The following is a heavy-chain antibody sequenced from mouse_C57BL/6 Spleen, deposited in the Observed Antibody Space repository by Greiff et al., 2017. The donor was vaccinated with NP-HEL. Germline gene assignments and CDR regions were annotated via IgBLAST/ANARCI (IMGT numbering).Heavy chain of an antibody. D-gene: IGHD3-2*02. CDR1: GYSFTGYF. Sequence: VKPGDSVKISCKASGYSFTGYFMNWVMQSHGKSLEWIGRINPYNGDTFYNQKFKGKATLTVDKSSSTAHMELRSLTSEDSAVYYCARQLRAVLYFDYWGQGTTLTVSS. V-gene: IGHV1-20*01. CDR3: ARQLRAVLYFDY. J-gene: IGHJ2*01. CDR2: INPYNGDT.